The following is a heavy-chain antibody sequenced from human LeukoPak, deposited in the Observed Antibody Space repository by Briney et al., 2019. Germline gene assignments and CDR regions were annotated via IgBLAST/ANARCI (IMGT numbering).Heavy chain of an antibody. CDR2: IYTSGST. CDR1: GASISSGSYY. CDR3: ARDRYGGADY. Sequence: SQTLSLTCTVSGASISSGSYYWSWLRQPAGKGLEWIGRIYTSGSTNYNPSLKSRVTISVDTSKNQFSLKLSSVTAADTAVYYCARDRYGGADYWGQGTLVTVSS. J-gene: IGHJ4*02. V-gene: IGHV4-61*02. D-gene: IGHD2-21*01.